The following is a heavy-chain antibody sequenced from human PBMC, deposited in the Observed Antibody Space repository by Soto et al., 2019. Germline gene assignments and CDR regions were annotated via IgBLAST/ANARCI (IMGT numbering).Heavy chain of an antibody. J-gene: IGHJ6*02. CDR3: ARLGTRYCSSNSCYTDYYYGMDV. Sequence: PGESLKISCKGSGYGFTSYWISWVRQMPGKGLEWMGRIDPSDSYTNYSPSFQGHVTISADKSISTAYLQWSSLKASDTAMYYCARLGTRYCSSNSCYTDYYYGMDVWGQGTTVTVSS. D-gene: IGHD2-2*02. CDR1: GYGFTSYW. V-gene: IGHV5-10-1*01. CDR2: IDPSDSYT.